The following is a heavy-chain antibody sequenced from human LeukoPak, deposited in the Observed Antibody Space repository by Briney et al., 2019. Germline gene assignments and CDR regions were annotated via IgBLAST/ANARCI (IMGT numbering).Heavy chain of an antibody. V-gene: IGHV7-4-1*02. Sequence: ASVTVSCKASGYTFTSYGISWVRQAPGQGLEWMGWINTNTGNPTYAQGFTGRFVFSLDTSVSTAYLQISSLKAEDTAVYYCARGLGGYPYYYYYYMDVWGKGTTVTVSS. CDR3: ARGLGGYPYYYYYYMDV. CDR1: GYTFTSYG. J-gene: IGHJ6*03. D-gene: IGHD1-26*01. CDR2: INTNTGNP.